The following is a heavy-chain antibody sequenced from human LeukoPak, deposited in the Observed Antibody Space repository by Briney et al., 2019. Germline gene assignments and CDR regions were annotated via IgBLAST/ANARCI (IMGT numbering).Heavy chain of an antibody. D-gene: IGHD6-19*01. CDR1: GGSISHYY. CDR3: ARHGYSSGWFDY. V-gene: IGHV4-59*08. CDR2: IYYSGST. Sequence: SETLFLTCTVSGGSISHYYWSWIRQPPGKGLEWIGYIYYSGSTNYNSSLKSRVTISVDTSKNQFSLKLSSVTAADTAVYYCARHGYSSGWFDYWGQGTLVTVSS. J-gene: IGHJ4*02.